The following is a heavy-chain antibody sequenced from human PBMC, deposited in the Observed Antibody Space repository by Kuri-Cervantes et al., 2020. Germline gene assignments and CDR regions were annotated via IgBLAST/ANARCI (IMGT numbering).Heavy chain of an antibody. V-gene: IGHV4-61*01. CDR2: IHHGGST. CDR3: ARDARDDAFDI. J-gene: IGHJ3*02. Sequence: SETLSLTCTVSDDYFSRGSYFWSWIRQPPGKGLEWIGYIHHGGSTNYNPSLKSRVNISVDWSRNQFSLKLSSVTAADTAVYYCARDARDDAFDIWGQGTMVTVSS. CDR1: DDYFSRGSYF.